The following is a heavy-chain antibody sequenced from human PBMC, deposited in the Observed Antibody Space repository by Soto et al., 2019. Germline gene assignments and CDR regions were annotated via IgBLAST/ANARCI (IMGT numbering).Heavy chain of an antibody. Sequence: SVKDSCKASGYTFTSYGISWVRQAPGQGLEWMGWISAYNDNTNYAKQLQGRVTMTTDTSTLTAYRELRSLRSDDTAEYYCAMRKGTSRGEWFHLWGQRTRVTV. CDR1: GYTFTSYG. CDR2: ISAYNDNT. J-gene: IGHJ5*02. D-gene: IGHD3-10*01. CDR3: AMRKGTSRGEWFHL. V-gene: IGHV1-18*04.